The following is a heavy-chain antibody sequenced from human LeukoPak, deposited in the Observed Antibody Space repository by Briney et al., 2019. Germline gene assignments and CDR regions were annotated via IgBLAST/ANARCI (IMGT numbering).Heavy chain of an antibody. CDR2: IIPIFGTA. Sequence: SVTVSCKASGGTFSSYAISWVRQAPGQGLEWMGGIIPIFGTANYAQKFQGRVTITADESTSTAYMELSSLRSEDTAVYYCARGLNSGSYGYFDYWGQGTLVTVSS. D-gene: IGHD1-26*01. V-gene: IGHV1-69*01. J-gene: IGHJ4*02. CDR3: ARGLNSGSYGYFDY. CDR1: GGTFSSYA.